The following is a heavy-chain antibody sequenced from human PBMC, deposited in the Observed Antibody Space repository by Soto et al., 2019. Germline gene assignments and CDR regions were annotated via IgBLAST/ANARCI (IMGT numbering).Heavy chain of an antibody. CDR3: ARRHDALTGPDAFDV. CDR2: IYYSGST. J-gene: IGHJ3*01. D-gene: IGHD3-9*01. CDR1: GDSISSDGYY. Sequence: QVQLQESGPGLVKASQTLSLTCTVSGDSISSDGYYLTWIRQHPGKGLEWIGDIYYSGSTSYNPSLESRVTMSVHTSDNQLSLKLLSETAADTAVYYCARRHDALTGPDAFDVWGQGTKVTVSS. V-gene: IGHV4-31*03.